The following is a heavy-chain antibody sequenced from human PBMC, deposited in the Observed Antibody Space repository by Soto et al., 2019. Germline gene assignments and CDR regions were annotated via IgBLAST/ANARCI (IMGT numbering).Heavy chain of an antibody. D-gene: IGHD3-22*01. J-gene: IGHJ6*02. V-gene: IGHV1-18*01. CDR1: GYTFNSYD. Sequence: QVQLVQSGAEMKKPGASVKVSCKGSGYTFNSYDLSWVRQAPGQGLEWMGLIGAYTGDTKYAQKFQDRVTMTTDTSTNTAYMELRSLRSDDTAVYFCARDDRFYGMDVWVRGTTVIVSS. CDR3: ARDDRFYGMDV. CDR2: IGAYTGDT.